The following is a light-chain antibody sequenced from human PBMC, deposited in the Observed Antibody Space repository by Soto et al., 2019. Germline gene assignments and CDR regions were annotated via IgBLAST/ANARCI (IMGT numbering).Light chain of an antibody. Sequence: QSALTQPPSASGSPGQSVTISCTGTSSDVGGYNFVSWYQQHPDKAPKLIIYEVNKRPSGVPDRFSGSKSGNTGSLTVSGLQAEDEAYFYCSSYAGSNNRYVFGTGTKLTVL. J-gene: IGLJ1*01. V-gene: IGLV2-8*01. CDR2: EVN. CDR3: SSYAGSNNRYV. CDR1: SSDVGGYNF.